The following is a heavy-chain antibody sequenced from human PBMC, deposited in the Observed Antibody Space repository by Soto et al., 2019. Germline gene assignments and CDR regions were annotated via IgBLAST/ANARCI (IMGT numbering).Heavy chain of an antibody. J-gene: IGHJ3*02. CDR1: GGSISSGGYY. CDR3: ARDPPHYYGSGSYYVIPAFDI. V-gene: IGHV4-31*03. Sequence: SETLSLTCTVSGGSISSGGYYWSWIREHPGKGLEWIGYIYYSGSTYYNPSLKSRVTISVDTSKNQFSLKLSSVTAADTAVYYCARDPPHYYGSGSYYVIPAFDIWGQGTMVTVS. CDR2: IYYSGST. D-gene: IGHD3-10*01.